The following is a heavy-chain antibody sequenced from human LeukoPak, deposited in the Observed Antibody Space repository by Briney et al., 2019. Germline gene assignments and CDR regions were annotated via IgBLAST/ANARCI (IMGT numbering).Heavy chain of an antibody. Sequence: SETLSLTCTVSGGSISSYYWSWVRQPPGKGLEWIGYIYYSGSTNYNPSLKSRVTISVDTSKNQFSLKLSSVTAADTAVYYCATRHDYGDWVYWGQGTLVTVSS. J-gene: IGHJ4*02. D-gene: IGHD4-17*01. V-gene: IGHV4-59*01. CDR2: IYYSGST. CDR3: ATRHDYGDWVY. CDR1: GGSISSYY.